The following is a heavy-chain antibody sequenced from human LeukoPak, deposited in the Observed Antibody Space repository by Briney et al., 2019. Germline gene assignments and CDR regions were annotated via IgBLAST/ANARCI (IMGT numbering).Heavy chain of an antibody. CDR3: ARVDYGSGTHFDY. V-gene: IGHV3-21*01. Sequence: GGSLRLSCAASGFTFSSYSMNWVRQAPGKGLEWVSSISSSSSYIYYADSVKGRFTISRDNAKNSLYLRMNSLRAEDTAVYYCARVDYGSGTHFDYWGQGTLVTVSS. J-gene: IGHJ4*02. CDR2: ISSSSSYI. D-gene: IGHD3-10*01. CDR1: GFTFSSYS.